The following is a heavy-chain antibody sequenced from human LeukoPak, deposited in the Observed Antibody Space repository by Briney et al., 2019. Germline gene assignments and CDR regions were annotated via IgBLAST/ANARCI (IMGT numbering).Heavy chain of an antibody. J-gene: IGHJ2*01. V-gene: IGHV3-30-3*01. Sequence: GGSLRLSCAASGFTFSSYAMHWVRQAPGKGLEWVAVISYDGSNKYYADSVKGRFTISRDNSKNTLYLQMNSLRAEDTAVYYCARDPRAVGYFDLWGRGTLVTVSS. CDR3: ARDPRAVGYFDL. CDR2: ISYDGSNK. CDR1: GFTFSSYA. D-gene: IGHD2-2*01.